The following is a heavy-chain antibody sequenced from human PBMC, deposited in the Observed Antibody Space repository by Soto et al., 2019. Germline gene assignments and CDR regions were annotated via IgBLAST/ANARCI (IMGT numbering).Heavy chain of an antibody. CDR1: GGSISSYY. CDR3: ARAPRGNYGYPSYFDY. CDR2: IYYSGST. J-gene: IGHJ4*02. D-gene: IGHD3-10*01. Sequence: QVQLQESGPGLVKPSETLPLTCTVSGGSISSYYWSWIRQPPGKGLEWIGYIYYSGSTNYNPSLKSRVTISVDTSKNQFSLKLSSVTAADTAVYYCARAPRGNYGYPSYFDYWGQGTLVTVSS. V-gene: IGHV4-59*01.